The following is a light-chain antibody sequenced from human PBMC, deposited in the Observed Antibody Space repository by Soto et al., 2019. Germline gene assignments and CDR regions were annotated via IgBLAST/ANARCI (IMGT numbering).Light chain of an antibody. CDR2: GAS. V-gene: IGKV3-15*01. J-gene: IGKJ1*01. CDR1: QNVGSN. CDR3: HHYNNWPRK. Sequence: DIVMTQSPATLSVSPGERATLSCRASQNVGSNLAWYQHKPGQAPRFLIYGASTRAAGIPARFSGSGSGTELTLTIGSLQSEDFAVYYCHHYNNWPRKFGQVNKVDIK.